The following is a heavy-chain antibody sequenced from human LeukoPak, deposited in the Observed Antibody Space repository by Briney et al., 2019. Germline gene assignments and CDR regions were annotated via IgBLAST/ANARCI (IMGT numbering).Heavy chain of an antibody. CDR1: GGSINSFY. J-gene: IGHJ4*02. CDR2: IYYTGST. Sequence: PSETLSLTCTVSGGSINSFYWSWIRQPPGKGLEWIGYIYYTGSTNYNPSLKSRVTISVDTSKNQFSLKLNSVTAAGTAVYYCARASRASSNSGNWYYFDYWGQGTLVTVSS. CDR3: ARASRASSNSGNWYYFDY. V-gene: IGHV4-59*01. D-gene: IGHD6-13*01.